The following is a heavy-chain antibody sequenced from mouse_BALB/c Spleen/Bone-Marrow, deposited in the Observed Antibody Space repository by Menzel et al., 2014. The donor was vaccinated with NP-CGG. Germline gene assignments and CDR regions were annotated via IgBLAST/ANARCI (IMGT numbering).Heavy chain of an antibody. CDR3: ARDDDSPLDY. CDR2: IRNKANGYTT. D-gene: IGHD2-4*01. V-gene: IGHV7-3*02. Sequence: EVQLVESGGGLVQPGGSPRLSCATSGFTFTDYYMSWVRQPPGKALEWLGFIRNKANGYTTEYSASVKGRFTISRDSSQSILYLQMNTLRAEDSATYYCARDDDSPLDYWGQGTLVTVSA. J-gene: IGHJ3*01. CDR1: GFTFTDYY.